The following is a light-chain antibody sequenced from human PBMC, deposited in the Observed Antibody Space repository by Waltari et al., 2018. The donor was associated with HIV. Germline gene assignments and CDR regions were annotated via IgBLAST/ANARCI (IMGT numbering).Light chain of an antibody. Sequence: QSALTQPASVSGSPGQSITISCTGTSSDVGGYNYVSWYQQHPGKAPKLMIYDVINRPAGVSNRFSGSKSGNTASLTISGLQAEDEADYYCSSYTSSNTPLVVFGGGTKLTVL. CDR1: SSDVGGYNY. J-gene: IGLJ2*01. CDR2: DVI. V-gene: IGLV2-14*03. CDR3: SSYTSSNTPLVV.